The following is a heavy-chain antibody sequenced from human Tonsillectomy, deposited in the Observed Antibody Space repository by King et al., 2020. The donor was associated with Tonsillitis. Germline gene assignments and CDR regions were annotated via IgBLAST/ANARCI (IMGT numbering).Heavy chain of an antibody. V-gene: IGHV4-39*01. CDR3: AGHYSSYYGMDV. CDR2: IYYSGST. CDR1: GGSISSSSYY. J-gene: IGHJ6*02. Sequence: QLQESGPGLVKPSEALSLTCTVSGGSISSSSYYWGWIRQPPGKGLEWIGNIYYSGSTYYNPSLKSRVTMSVDTSKNQFSLKLSSVTAADTAVYYCAGHYSSYYGMDVWGQGTTVTVSS.